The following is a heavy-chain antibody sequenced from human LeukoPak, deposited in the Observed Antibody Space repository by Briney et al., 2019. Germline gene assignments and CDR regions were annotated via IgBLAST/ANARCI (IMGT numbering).Heavy chain of an antibody. CDR1: GLTVSSYS. CDR3: ARSYYDVLTGYGEVDF. J-gene: IGHJ4*02. CDR2: ISSSSSTI. V-gene: IGHV3-48*02. Sequence: GGSLRLSCVASGLTVSSYSMNWVRQAPGKGLEWVSYISSSSSTIYYADSVKGRFTISRGNAKNSLDLQMNSLRDEDTAVYYCARSYYDVLTGYGEVDFWGQGTLVTVSS. D-gene: IGHD3-9*01.